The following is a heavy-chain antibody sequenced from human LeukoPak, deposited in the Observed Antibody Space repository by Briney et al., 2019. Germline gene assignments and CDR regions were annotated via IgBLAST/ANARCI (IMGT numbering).Heavy chain of an antibody. CDR3: ARYSGNPASFEY. CDR1: GFILSSYW. Sequence: GGSLRLSCAASGFILSSYWMSWVRQAPGKGLEWVANIKQDGSEKHYVDSVKGRFTISRDNAKNSLYLQMNSLRAEDTGVCYCARYSGNPASFEYWGQGTLVTVSS. D-gene: IGHD1-26*01. CDR2: IKQDGSEK. V-gene: IGHV3-7*01. J-gene: IGHJ4*02.